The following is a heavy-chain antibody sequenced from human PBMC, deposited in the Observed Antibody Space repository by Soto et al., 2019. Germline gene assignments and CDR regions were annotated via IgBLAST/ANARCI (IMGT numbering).Heavy chain of an antibody. V-gene: IGHV1-46*01. Sequence: ASVKVSCKASGFDFTDHYIHWVRQAPGQGLEWMGIISPDGGSTRYSQKFQARITMTRDTSTSTVYMELSSLRSEDTAIYYCARAPRGGVIIVITWAQIDHWGQGTLVTVSS. CDR2: ISPDGGST. D-gene: IGHD3-10*01. CDR3: ARAPRGGVIIVITWAQIDH. J-gene: IGHJ4*02. CDR1: GFDFTDHY.